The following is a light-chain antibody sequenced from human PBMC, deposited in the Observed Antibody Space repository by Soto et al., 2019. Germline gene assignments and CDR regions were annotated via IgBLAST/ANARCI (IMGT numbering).Light chain of an antibody. CDR3: QHRSNWLA. CDR2: DAS. Sequence: ESVLTQSPATLSFSPGERASLSCRASQSVSSYLAWYQQKPGQAPRLLIYDASNRATGIPARFSGSGSGTAFTLTIPSLEPEDFAVYYCQHRSNWLAFGGGTKVDI. CDR1: QSVSSY. J-gene: IGKJ4*01. V-gene: IGKV3-11*01.